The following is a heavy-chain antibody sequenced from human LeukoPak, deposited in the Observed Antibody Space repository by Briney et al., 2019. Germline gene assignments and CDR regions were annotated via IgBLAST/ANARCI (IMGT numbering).Heavy chain of an antibody. Sequence: ASVKVSCKASGYTFTSYDINWVRQATGQGLEWMGWMNPNSGNTGYAQKFQGRVTITRNTSISTAYMELSSLRSEDTAVYYCARGLSQPRQWPPPPYYYYYMDVWGKGTTVTVSS. CDR3: ARGLSQPRQWPPPPYYYYYMDV. D-gene: IGHD6-19*01. CDR2: MNPNSGNT. CDR1: GYTFTSYD. V-gene: IGHV1-8*03. J-gene: IGHJ6*03.